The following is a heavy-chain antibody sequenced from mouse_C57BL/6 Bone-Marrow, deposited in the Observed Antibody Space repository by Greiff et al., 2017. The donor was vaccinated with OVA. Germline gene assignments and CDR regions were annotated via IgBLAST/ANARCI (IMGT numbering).Heavy chain of an antibody. CDR2: INPGSGGT. J-gene: IGHJ1*03. CDR1: GYAFTNYL. V-gene: IGHV1-54*01. D-gene: IGHD4-1*01. CDR3: ARDWVYWYFDV. Sequence: QVQLQQSGAELVRPGTSVKVSCKASGYAFTNYLIEWVKKRPGQGLGWIGVINPGSGGTNYNEKFKGKATLTADKSSSTAYMQLSSLTSEDSAVYFCARDWVYWYFDVWGTGTTVTVSS.